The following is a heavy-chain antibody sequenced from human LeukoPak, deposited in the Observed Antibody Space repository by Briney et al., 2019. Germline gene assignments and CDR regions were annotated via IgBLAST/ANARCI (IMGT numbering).Heavy chain of an antibody. CDR3: AKGPYGGPDY. CDR1: GFTFSPSG. J-gene: IGHJ4*02. D-gene: IGHD4-23*01. CDR2: ISYDGSNK. Sequence: GGSLRLSCAASGFTFSPSGMHWVRQAPGKGLEWVAVISYDGSNKYYADSVKGRFTISRDNSKNTLYLQMNSLSAEDTAVYYCAKGPYGGPDYWGQGTLVTVSS. V-gene: IGHV3-30*18.